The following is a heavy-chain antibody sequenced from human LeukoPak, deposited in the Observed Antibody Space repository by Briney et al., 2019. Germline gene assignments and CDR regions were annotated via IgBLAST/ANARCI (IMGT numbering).Heavy chain of an antibody. CDR3: ARDMSVSGYYDSSGYFDY. J-gene: IGHJ4*02. Sequence: ASVKVSCKASGYTFTSYGISWVRQAPGQGLEWMGWISAYNGNTNYAQKLQGRVTMTTDTSTSTAYMELRSLRSDDTAVYYCARDMSVSGYYDSSGYFDYWGQGTLVTVSS. V-gene: IGHV1-18*01. CDR1: GYTFTSYG. CDR2: ISAYNGNT. D-gene: IGHD3-22*01.